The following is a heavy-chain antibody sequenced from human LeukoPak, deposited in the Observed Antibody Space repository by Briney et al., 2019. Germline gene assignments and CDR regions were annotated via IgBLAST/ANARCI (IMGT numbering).Heavy chain of an antibody. CDR3: TRDEVYDILTGCSPSGS. Sequence: GGSLRLSCTASGFTFGDYAMSWVRQAPGKGLEWVGFIRSKAYGGTTEYAASVKGRFTISRDDSKSIAYLQMNSLKTEDTAVYYCTRDEVYDILTGCSPSGSWGQGTLVTVSS. CDR1: GFTFGDYA. CDR2: IRSKAYGGTT. J-gene: IGHJ4*02. D-gene: IGHD3-9*01. V-gene: IGHV3-49*04.